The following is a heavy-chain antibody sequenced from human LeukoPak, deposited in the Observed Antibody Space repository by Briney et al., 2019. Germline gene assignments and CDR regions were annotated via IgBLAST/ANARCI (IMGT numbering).Heavy chain of an antibody. CDR1: GFTFSSYG. CDR2: IWYDGSNK. V-gene: IGHV3-30*02. CDR3: VKEAYYGWGSSPTFYFDY. J-gene: IGHJ4*02. Sequence: PGGSLRLSCAASGFTFSSYGMHWVCQAPGKGLEWVAVIWYDGSNKYYADSVKGRFTISRDNSRNTVFLQMNRLRPEDTAVYYCVKEAYYGWGSSPTFYFDYWGQGTRVTVSS. D-gene: IGHD3-10*01.